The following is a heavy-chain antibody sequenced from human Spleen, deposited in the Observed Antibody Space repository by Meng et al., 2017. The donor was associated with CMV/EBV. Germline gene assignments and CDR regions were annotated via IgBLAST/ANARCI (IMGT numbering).Heavy chain of an antibody. CDR2: ISSSGSTI. D-gene: IGHD5-24*01. CDR1: GFTFSSYE. CDR3: ARDGKGEMATTFDY. Sequence: GGSLRLSCAASGFTFSSYEMNWVRQAPGKGLEWVSYISSSGSTIYYADSVKGRFTISRDNAKNSLYLQMNSLRAEDTAVYYCARDGKGEMATTFDYWGQGTLVTVSS. V-gene: IGHV3-48*03. J-gene: IGHJ4*02.